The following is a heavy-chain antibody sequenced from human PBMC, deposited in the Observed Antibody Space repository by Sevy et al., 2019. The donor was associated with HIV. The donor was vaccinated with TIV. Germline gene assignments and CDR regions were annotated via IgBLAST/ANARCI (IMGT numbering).Heavy chain of an antibody. CDR2: IYYSGST. V-gene: IGHV4-59*13. D-gene: IGHD6-13*01. Sequence: SETLSLTCTVSGGSISSYYWSWIRRPPGKGLEWIGYIYYSGSTNYNPSLKSRVTISVDTSKNQFSLKLGSVTAADTAVYYCARGSGYSSSWYGNYYYYYGMDVWGQGTTVTVSS. CDR1: GGSISSYY. J-gene: IGHJ6*02. CDR3: ARGSGYSSSWYGNYYYYYGMDV.